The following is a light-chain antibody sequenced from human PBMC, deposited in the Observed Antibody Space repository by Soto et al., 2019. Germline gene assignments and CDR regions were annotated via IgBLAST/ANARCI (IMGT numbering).Light chain of an antibody. CDR1: SSDIGGYNY. J-gene: IGLJ3*02. CDR2: EVS. CDR3: SSYAGSNNLGV. V-gene: IGLV2-8*01. Sequence: QSALTQPPSASGSPGQSVTISCTGTSSDIGGYNYVSWYQQHPGKAPKVMIYEVSKRPSGVPDRFSGSKSGNTASLTVSGLRPEDEADYYCSSYAGSNNLGVFGGGTKLTVL.